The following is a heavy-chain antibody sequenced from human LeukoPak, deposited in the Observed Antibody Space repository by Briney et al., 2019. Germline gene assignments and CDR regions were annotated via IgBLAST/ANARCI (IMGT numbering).Heavy chain of an antibody. D-gene: IGHD2-15*01. CDR3: ARHRCSGGSCYPMNWFDP. CDR2: IYYSGST. Sequence: SETLSLTCTVSGGSISSSSYYWGWIRQPPGKGLEWIGSIYYSGSTYYNPSLKSRVTISVDTSRNQFSLKLSSVTAADTAVYYCARHRCSGGSCYPMNWFDPWGQGTLVTVSS. CDR1: GGSISSSSYY. J-gene: IGHJ5*02. V-gene: IGHV4-39*01.